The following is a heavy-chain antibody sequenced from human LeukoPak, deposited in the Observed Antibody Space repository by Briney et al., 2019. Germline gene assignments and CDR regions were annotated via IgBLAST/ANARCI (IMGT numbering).Heavy chain of an antibody. CDR3: ARDQPWGNYFDY. CDR1: GGSISSSSYY. Sequence: SETLSLTRTVSGGSISSSSYYWGWIRQPPGKGLEWIGSIYYSGSTYYNPSLKSRVTISVDTSKNQFSLKLSSVTAADTAVYYCARDQPWGNYFDYWGQGTLVTVSS. J-gene: IGHJ4*02. CDR2: IYYSGST. D-gene: IGHD3-16*01. V-gene: IGHV4-39*07.